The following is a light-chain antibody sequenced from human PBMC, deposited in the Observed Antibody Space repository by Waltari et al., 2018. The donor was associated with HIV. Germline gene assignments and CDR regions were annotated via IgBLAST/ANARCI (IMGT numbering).Light chain of an antibody. CDR2: TNK. V-gene: IGLV3-16*01. CDR3: LSADSSGTYWV. CDR1: ALPKKY. Sequence: SYELTQPPSVSVSQGQMARITCSGEALPKKYVSWHQQKPGQAPVLVVHTNKGRPSGIPERYAGSSSGIMVTLTRSGVQAEDEADYYCLSADSSGTYWVFGGGTEVTVL. J-gene: IGLJ3*02.